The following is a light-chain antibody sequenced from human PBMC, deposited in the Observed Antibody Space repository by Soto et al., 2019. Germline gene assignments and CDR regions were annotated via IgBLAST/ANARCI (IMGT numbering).Light chain of an antibody. Sequence: DIQMTQSPSSLSASVGDRVTITCRASQSISSYLNWYQQKPGKAPKLLIYAASSLQSGVPSRFSGSGSGTDFTLTITSLQPDDFATYYCQQYNSYSQWTFGQGTKVDIK. CDR3: QQYNSYSQWT. J-gene: IGKJ1*01. CDR1: QSISSY. V-gene: IGKV1-39*01. CDR2: AAS.